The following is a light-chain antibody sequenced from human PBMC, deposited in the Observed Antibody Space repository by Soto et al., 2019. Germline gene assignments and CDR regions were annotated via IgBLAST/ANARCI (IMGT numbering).Light chain of an antibody. CDR3: QQYNNWPLT. J-gene: IGKJ4*01. Sequence: EIVMTQSPATLSVSPGERATLSCRASQSVNSDLAWYRQKPGQAPRLLIYGASTRATGIPARFSGSGSGTEFTLTISSLQSEDFAVYYCQQYNNWPLTFGGGPKVDIK. V-gene: IGKV3-15*01. CDR2: GAS. CDR1: QSVNSD.